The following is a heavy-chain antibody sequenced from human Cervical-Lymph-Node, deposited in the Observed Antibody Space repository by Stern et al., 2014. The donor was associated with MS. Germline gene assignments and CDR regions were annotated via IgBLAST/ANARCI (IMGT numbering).Heavy chain of an antibody. CDR1: GGTFRSYG. CDR2: IIPIFGLT. D-gene: IGHD3-9*01. J-gene: IGHJ6*02. Sequence: QVQLVQSGAEVKQPGSSVNVSCKASGGTFRSYGFSWVRQAPGQGLEWMGGIIPIFGLTNYEQKYQGRVTIIADESTNTVYMELSSLRSEDTAVYYCARHFDWLLGAEDYGMDVWGQGTTVTVSS. CDR3: ARHFDWLLGAEDYGMDV. V-gene: IGHV1-69*01.